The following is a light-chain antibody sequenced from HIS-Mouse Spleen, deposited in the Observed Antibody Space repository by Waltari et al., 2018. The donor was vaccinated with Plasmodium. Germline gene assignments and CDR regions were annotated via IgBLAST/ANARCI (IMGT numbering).Light chain of an antibody. CDR1: SRDGGGYNS. CDR2: EVS. Sequence: SPLTQPPSAPGPPGHSVTISCPGTSRDGGGYNSLSWYQQHPGKAPKLMIYEVSKRPSGVPDRFSGSKSGNTASLTVSGLQAEDEADYYCSSYAGSNNLVFGGGTKLTVL. CDR3: SSYAGSNNLV. J-gene: IGLJ2*01. V-gene: IGLV2-8*01.